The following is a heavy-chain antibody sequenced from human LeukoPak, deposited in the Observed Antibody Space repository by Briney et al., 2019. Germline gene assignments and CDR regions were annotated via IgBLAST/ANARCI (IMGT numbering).Heavy chain of an antibody. V-gene: IGHV1-18*01. Sequence: GASVKVSCKASGYTFTSYGISWVRQAPGQGLEWMGWISAYNGNTNYAQKLQGRVTMTTDTSTSTAYMELRSLRSDDTDVYYCARAEGFFYDYVWGSYRYSPHYFDYWGQGTLVTVSS. CDR2: ISAYNGNT. D-gene: IGHD3-16*02. CDR3: ARAEGFFYDYVWGSYRYSPHYFDY. CDR1: GYTFTSYG. J-gene: IGHJ4*02.